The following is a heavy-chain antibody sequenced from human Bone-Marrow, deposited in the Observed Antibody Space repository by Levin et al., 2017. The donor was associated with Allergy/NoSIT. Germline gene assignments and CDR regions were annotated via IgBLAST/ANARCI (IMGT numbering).Heavy chain of an antibody. Sequence: GGSLRLSCVASEFTFSIHRMHWVRQTPGKGLMWISGINSDGSSPTYADSVKGRFTISRDNAKNTLHLQMNSLRVDDTAVYYCVREFGVGLRYFDWSPYYFDYWGQGTRVTVSP. D-gene: IGHD3-9*01. CDR3: VREFGVGLRYFDWSPYYFDY. CDR1: EFTFSIHR. V-gene: IGHV3-74*03. CDR2: INSDGSSP. J-gene: IGHJ4*02.